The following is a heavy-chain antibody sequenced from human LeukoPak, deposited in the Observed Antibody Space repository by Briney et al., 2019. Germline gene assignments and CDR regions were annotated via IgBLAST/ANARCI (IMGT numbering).Heavy chain of an antibody. D-gene: IGHD3-22*01. CDR1: GFNFSPYA. Sequence: GGSLRLSCVASGFNFSPYAMHWVRQAPGKGPEWVAVIWYDGSNKSVKGRFTISRDNSKNTLYLQMNSLTADDTAVYFCARASGGGYASPVDHWGRGTLVTVSS. CDR2: IWYDGSNK. J-gene: IGHJ4*02. V-gene: IGHV3-33*01. CDR3: ARASGGGYASPVDH.